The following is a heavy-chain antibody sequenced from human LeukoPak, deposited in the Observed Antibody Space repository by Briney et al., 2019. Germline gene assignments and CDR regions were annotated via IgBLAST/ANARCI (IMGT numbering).Heavy chain of an antibody. D-gene: IGHD3-3*01. CDR1: GFTFSSYS. J-gene: IGHJ3*02. CDR2: ISSSSSYI. Sequence: GGSLRLSCAASGFTFSSYSMNWVRQAPGKGLEWVSSISSSSSYIYYADSVKGRFTISRDNAKNSLYLQMNGLRAEDTAAYYCAREYMYYDFWSGYSRDAFGIWGQGTMVTVSS. V-gene: IGHV3-21*01. CDR3: AREYMYYDFWSGYSRDAFGI.